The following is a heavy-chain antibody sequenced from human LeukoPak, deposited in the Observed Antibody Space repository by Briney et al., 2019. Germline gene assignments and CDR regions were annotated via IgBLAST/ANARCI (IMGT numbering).Heavy chain of an antibody. CDR1: GYTFTGYY. D-gene: IGHD2-2*01. Sequence: ASVKVSCKASGYTFTGYYMHWVRQAPGQGFEWMGWINPNSGGTHYAQKFQGRVTMTGDTSISTAYMELSRLTSDDAAVYYCARSRSRDCSSTSCYSYGLDYWGQGTLVTVSS. V-gene: IGHV1-2*02. J-gene: IGHJ4*02. CDR2: INPNSGGT. CDR3: ARSRSRDCSSTSCYSYGLDY.